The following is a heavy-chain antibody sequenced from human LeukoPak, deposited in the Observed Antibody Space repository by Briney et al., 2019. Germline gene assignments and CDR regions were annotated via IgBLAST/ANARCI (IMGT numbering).Heavy chain of an antibody. CDR2: ISSSSSYI. D-gene: IGHD6-19*01. V-gene: IGHV3-21*01. CDR1: GFTFSSYS. Sequence: SGGSLRLSCAASGFTFSSYSMNWVRQAPGKGLEWVSSISSSSSYIYYADSVKGRFTISRDNAKNSLYLQMNSLRAEDTAVYYCARDGEEYSSGWNFDYWGQGTLVTVSS. CDR3: ARDGEEYSSGWNFDY. J-gene: IGHJ4*02.